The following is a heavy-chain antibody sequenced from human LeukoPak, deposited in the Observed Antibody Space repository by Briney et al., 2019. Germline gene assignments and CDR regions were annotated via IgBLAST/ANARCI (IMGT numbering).Heavy chain of an antibody. D-gene: IGHD3-9*01. CDR3: ARAQYDRIDAFDI. J-gene: IGHJ3*02. CDR1: GFTFSSYG. V-gene: IGHV3-7*01. CDR2: IKQDGSEK. Sequence: GGSLRLSCAASGFTFSSYGMSWVRQAPGKGLEWVANIKQDGSEKYYVDSVKGRFTISRDNAKNSLYLQMNSLRAEDTAVYYCARAQYDRIDAFDIWGQGTMVTVSS.